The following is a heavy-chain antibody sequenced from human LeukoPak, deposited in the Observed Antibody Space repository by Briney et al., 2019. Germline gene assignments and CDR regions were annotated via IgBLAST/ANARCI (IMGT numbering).Heavy chain of an antibody. CDR2: IIPIFGTA. J-gene: IGHJ4*02. CDR1: GGTFSSYA. Sequence: SVKVSCKASGGTFSSYAISWVRQAPGQGLEWIGRIIPIFGTANYAQKFQGRVTITTDESTSTAYMELRSLRYEDTAVYYCARGYGGSAPNDYWGQGTLVTVSS. D-gene: IGHD4-23*01. V-gene: IGHV1-69*05. CDR3: ARGYGGSAPNDY.